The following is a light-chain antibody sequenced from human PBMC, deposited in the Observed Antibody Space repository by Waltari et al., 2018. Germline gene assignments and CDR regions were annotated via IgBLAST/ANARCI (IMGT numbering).Light chain of an antibody. J-gene: IGLJ2*01. V-gene: IGLV1-40*01. CDR2: GNS. Sequence: QSVLTQPPSVSGAPGQRVTISCTGSSPNIGAGYDGQGYQQLPGPAPKLVIYGNSNRPSGVPDRFSGSKSGTSASLAITGLQAEDEADYYCQSYDSSLSGSLFGGGTKLTVL. CDR3: QSYDSSLSGSL. CDR1: SPNIGAGYD.